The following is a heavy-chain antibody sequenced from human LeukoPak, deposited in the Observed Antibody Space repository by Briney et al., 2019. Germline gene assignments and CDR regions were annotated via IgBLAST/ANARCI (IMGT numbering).Heavy chain of an antibody. Sequence: GSVKVSCKASGYTFTIYDINWVRQATGQGLEWMGWMNPNSGNTGHAQKFQGRVTITRNTSISTAYMELSSLRSEDTAVYYCARGFSSTKVAFSDYMDVWGKGTTVTVSS. D-gene: IGHD4-11*01. CDR1: GYTFTIYD. CDR2: MNPNSGNT. V-gene: IGHV1-8*03. CDR3: ARGFSSTKVAFSDYMDV. J-gene: IGHJ6*03.